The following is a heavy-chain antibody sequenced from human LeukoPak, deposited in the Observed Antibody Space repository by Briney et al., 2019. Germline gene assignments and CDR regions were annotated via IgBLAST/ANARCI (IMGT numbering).Heavy chain of an antibody. CDR1: GGTFSSYT. CDR2: IIPLLGIA. Sequence: ASVKVSCRASGGTFSSYTISWVRQAPGQGLEWMGRIIPLLGIANYAQKFQGRVTITADKSTITAYMELSSLRSEDTAVYYCARDEGYDFWSGRGAYYYYYMDVWGKGTTVTVSS. CDR3: ARDEGYDFWSGRGAYYYYYMDV. V-gene: IGHV1-69*04. J-gene: IGHJ6*03. D-gene: IGHD3-3*01.